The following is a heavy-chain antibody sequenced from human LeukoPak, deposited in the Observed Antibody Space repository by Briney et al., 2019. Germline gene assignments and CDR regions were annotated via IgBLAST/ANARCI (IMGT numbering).Heavy chain of an antibody. V-gene: IGHV3-23*01. D-gene: IGHD1-26*01. CDR2: ISGSGGST. CDR3: AKDRSGSYYGTFDY. J-gene: IGHJ4*02. Sequence: GGSLRLSCAASGFTFSSYAMTWVRQAPGKGLEWVSLISGSGGSTHYADSVKGRFTISRDNSKNTLYLQMNSLRADDTAIYYCAKDRSGSYYGTFDYWGQGTLVTVSS. CDR1: GFTFSSYA.